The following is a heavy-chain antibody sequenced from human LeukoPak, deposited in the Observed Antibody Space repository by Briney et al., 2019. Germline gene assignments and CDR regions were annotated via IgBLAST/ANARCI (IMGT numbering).Heavy chain of an antibody. Sequence: SETLSLTCTVSGGSISSYYWSWIRQPPGKGLEWIGEINHSGSTNYNPSLKSRVTISVDTSKNQFSLKLSSVTAADTAVYYCARGNSSSWYGYWGQGTLVTVSS. CDR3: ARGNSSSWYGY. D-gene: IGHD6-13*01. J-gene: IGHJ4*02. CDR2: INHSGST. V-gene: IGHV4-34*01. CDR1: GGSISSYY.